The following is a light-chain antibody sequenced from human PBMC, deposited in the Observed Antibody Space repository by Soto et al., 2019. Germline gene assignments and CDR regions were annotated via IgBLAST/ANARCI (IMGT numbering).Light chain of an antibody. V-gene: IGKV1-6*01. CDR2: AAS. CDR1: QSISSH. CDR3: LLDYAYFWA. J-gene: IGKJ1*01. Sequence: IRMTRSPSSLSSSVGDTVTITCRASQSISSHLNWYQQKPGKVPKLLIYAASTLQSGVPSRFSGSGSGRDFTLTISSLQPEDFATYYCLLDYAYFWAFGQGTKVDIK.